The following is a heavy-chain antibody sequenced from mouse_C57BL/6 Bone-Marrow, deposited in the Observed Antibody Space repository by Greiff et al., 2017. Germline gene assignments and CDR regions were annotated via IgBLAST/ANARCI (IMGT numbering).Heavy chain of an antibody. CDR3: ARDYYGIYFDV. D-gene: IGHD1-1*01. CDR1: GFTFSDYY. Sequence: DVQLVESEGGLVQPGSSMKLSCTASGFTFSDYYMAWVRQVPEKGLEWVANINYDGSSTYYLDSLKSRFIISRDNAKNILYLQMSSLKSEDTATYYCARDYYGIYFDVWGTGTTVTVSS. CDR2: INYDGSST. J-gene: IGHJ1*03. V-gene: IGHV5-16*01.